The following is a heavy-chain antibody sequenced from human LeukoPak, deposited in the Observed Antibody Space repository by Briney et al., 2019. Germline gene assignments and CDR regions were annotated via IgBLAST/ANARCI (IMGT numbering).Heavy chain of an antibody. D-gene: IGHD6-13*01. V-gene: IGHV3-7*01. CDR3: ASASSHRIAAGGDY. CDR1: GFTFSTYW. J-gene: IGHJ4*02. Sequence: GGSLRLSCAASGFTFSTYWMSWVRQAPGKGLEWVANIKQDGSEKYYVDSVKGRFTISRDNAKNTVYLQMNSLRAEDTAVYYCASASSHRIAAGGDYWGQGILVTVSS. CDR2: IKQDGSEK.